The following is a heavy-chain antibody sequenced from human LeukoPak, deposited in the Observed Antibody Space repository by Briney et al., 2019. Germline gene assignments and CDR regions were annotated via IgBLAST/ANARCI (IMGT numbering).Heavy chain of an antibody. CDR1: EFTFSNYA. CDR2: ISYDGSEK. J-gene: IGHJ4*02. Sequence: GGSLRLSCAASEFTFSNYAMHWVRQAPGKGLEWVAVISYDGSEKHYADSVKGRFTISRDSSKKMVYLQMISLRVEDTAVYYCASSTGMIKFNYWGQGTLVTVSS. V-gene: IGHV3-30*04. CDR3: ASSTGMIKFNY. D-gene: IGHD1-14*01.